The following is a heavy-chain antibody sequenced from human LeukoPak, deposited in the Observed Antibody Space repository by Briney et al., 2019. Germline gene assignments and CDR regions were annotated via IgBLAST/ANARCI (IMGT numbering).Heavy chain of an antibody. V-gene: IGHV1-8*01. CDR3: ARTTSLTASGYDY. CDR2: MNPNNGDS. D-gene: IGHD4-17*01. J-gene: IGHJ4*02. Sequence: GASVKVSCKASGYTFTSYDFNWVRQATGQGLEWMGWMNPNNGDSGYAQNFQGRVTITTDTSINTAYMELRILRSDDTAVYFCARTTSLTASGYDYWGQGTLVTVSS. CDR1: GYTFTSYD.